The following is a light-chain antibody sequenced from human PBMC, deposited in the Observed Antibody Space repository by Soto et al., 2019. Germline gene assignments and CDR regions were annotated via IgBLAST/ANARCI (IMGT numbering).Light chain of an antibody. Sequence: DIVLTQFPATLSLSPGDGATLSCRASQSVSSYLAWYQQKRGQPPRLLIYDSSNRATGIPARFSGSGSGTDFSLIISSLEPEDFAVYYCQQRSNWPLTFGGGTKVDIK. J-gene: IGKJ4*02. CDR2: DSS. CDR3: QQRSNWPLT. V-gene: IGKV3-11*01. CDR1: QSVSSY.